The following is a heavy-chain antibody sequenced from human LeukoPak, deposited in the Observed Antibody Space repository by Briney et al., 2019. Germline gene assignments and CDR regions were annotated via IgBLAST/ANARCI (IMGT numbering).Heavy chain of an antibody. CDR1: GFSLSTSGMR. D-gene: IGHD6-13*01. CDR2: IDWDDDK. Sequence: SGPALVKPTQTLTLTCTFSGFSLSTSGMRVSWIRQPPGKALEWLARIDWDDDKYCSTSLNTRLTISKATSKNQVVLTMTNMDPVDTATYYCARILVGIAAALTGWFDPWGQGTLVTVSS. J-gene: IGHJ5*02. CDR3: ARILVGIAAALTGWFDP. V-gene: IGHV2-70*04.